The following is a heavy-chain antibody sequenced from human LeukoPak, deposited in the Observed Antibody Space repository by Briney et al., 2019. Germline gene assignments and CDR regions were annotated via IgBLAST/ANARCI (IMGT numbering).Heavy chain of an antibody. J-gene: IGHJ6*02. V-gene: IGHV3-30*18. CDR2: ISYDGSNK. CDR1: GFTFSSYG. CDR3: AKGLGYCSGGSCSGGMDV. Sequence: GGSLRLSCAASGFTFSSYGMHWVRQAPGKGLEWVAVISYDGSNKYYADSVKGRFTISRDNSKNTLYLQMNSLRAEDTAVYYCAKGLGYCSGGSCSGGMDVWGQGTTVTVSS. D-gene: IGHD2-15*01.